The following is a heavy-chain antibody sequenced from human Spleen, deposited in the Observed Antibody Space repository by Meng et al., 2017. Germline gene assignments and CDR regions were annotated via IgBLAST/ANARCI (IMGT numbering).Heavy chain of an antibody. CDR3: ARGDWNRWFAY. D-gene: IGHD1/OR15-1a*01. J-gene: IGHJ4*02. CDR1: GFTFNNLW. CDR2: INQDGSEK. Sequence: EVQMVGAGGGLVNPGGSLILSCAASGFTFNNLWMSWVRQAPGTGPEWVANINQDGSEKYYVDSVKGRFTISRDNAKNSLYLQMNSLRVEDTAVYYCARGDWNRWFAYWGQGTLVTVSS. V-gene: IGHV3-7*01.